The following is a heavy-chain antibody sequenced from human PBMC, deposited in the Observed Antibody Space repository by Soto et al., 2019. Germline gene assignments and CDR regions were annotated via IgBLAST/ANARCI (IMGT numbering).Heavy chain of an antibody. D-gene: IGHD2-15*01. CDR2: ISGGGADT. V-gene: IGHV3-23*01. Sequence: PGGSLRLSCALSGFIFSNYAMSWVRQARGKGLEWVSAISGGGADTYYTESVKGRFTISRDNFKNTLYLQMNSLRAEDTAVYYCAKDTGRGGGSVFDYWGQGTLVTVSS. CDR1: GFIFSNYA. CDR3: AKDTGRGGGSVFDY. J-gene: IGHJ4*02.